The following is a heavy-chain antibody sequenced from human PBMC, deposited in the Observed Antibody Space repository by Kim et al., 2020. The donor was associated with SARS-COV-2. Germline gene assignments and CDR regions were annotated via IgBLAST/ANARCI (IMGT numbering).Heavy chain of an antibody. V-gene: IGHV1-46*01. D-gene: IGHD5-18*01. CDR2: INPSGGST. CDR3: ARCAWIQLRSRGFDY. Sequence: ASVKVSCKASGYTFTSYYMHWVRQAPGQGLEWMGIINPSGGSTSYAQKFQGRVTMTRDTSTSTVYMELSSLRSEDTAVYYCARCAWIQLRSRGFDYWGQGTLVTVSS. CDR1: GYTFTSYY. J-gene: IGHJ4*02.